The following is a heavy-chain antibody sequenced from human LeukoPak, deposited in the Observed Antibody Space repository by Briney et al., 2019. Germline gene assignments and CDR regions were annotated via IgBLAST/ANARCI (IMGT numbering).Heavy chain of an antibody. CDR1: GGSISSYY. V-gene: IGHV4-59*01. Sequence: PETLSLTCTVSGGSISSYYWSWIRQPPGKGLEWIGYIYYSGSTNYNPSLKSRVTISVDTSKNQFSLKLSSVTAADTAVYYCARDGVTIFGVVDYGMDVWGQGTTVTVSS. CDR2: IYYSGST. J-gene: IGHJ6*02. D-gene: IGHD3-3*01. CDR3: ARDGVTIFGVVDYGMDV.